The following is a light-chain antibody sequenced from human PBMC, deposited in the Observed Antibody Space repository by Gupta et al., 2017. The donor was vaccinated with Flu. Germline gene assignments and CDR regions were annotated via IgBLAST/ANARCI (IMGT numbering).Light chain of an antibody. V-gene: IGKV1-39*01. CDR2: GAS. CDR1: QNISNY. CDR3: HQTDTPPRT. J-gene: IGKJ1*01. Sequence: PSALAASVGDRLSITCRASQNISNYLSWYQVRPGKAPKLLIYGASSLQSGVPSRFSGSGSGTDFTLTIIRLQPEDIATYYCHQTDTPPRTFGQGTKVEV.